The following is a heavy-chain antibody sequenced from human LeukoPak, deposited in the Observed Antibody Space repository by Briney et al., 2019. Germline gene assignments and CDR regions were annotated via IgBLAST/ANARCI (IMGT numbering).Heavy chain of an antibody. CDR2: ISYDGSNK. CDR3: ARGLPFDY. V-gene: IGHV3-30*14. CDR1: GFTFSSYA. Sequence: GGSLRLSCAASGFTFSSYAMHWVRQAPGKGLEWVAVISYDGSNKYYADSVKGRFTISRDNSKNTLYLQMGSLRAEDMAVYYCARGLPFDYWGQGTLVTVSS. J-gene: IGHJ4*02.